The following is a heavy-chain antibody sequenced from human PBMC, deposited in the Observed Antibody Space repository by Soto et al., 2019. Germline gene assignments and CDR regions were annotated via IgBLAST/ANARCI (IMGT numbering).Heavy chain of an antibody. D-gene: IGHD3-22*01. CDR1: GFTFSSYA. V-gene: IGHV3-23*01. J-gene: IGHJ4*02. CDR2: ISGSGGST. CDR3: AKDSTSVVVVITFDY. Sequence: GGSLRLSCAASGFTFSSYAMSWVRQAPGKGLEWVSAISGSGGSTYYADSVKGRFTISRDNSKNTLYLQMNSLRAEDTAVYYCAKDSTSVVVVITFDYWGQGTMVTVSS.